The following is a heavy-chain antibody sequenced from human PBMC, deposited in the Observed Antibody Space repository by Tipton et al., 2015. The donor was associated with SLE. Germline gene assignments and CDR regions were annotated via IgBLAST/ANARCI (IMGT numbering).Heavy chain of an antibody. J-gene: IGHJ3*02. V-gene: IGHV4-59*01. CDR1: GGSISSYY. D-gene: IGHD3-10*01. CDR3: ARDYYGSGFDAFDI. CDR2: IYYSGST. Sequence: TLSLTCTVSGGSISSYYWSWIRQPPGRGLEWIGYIYYSGSTNYNPSLKSRVTISVDTSKNQFSLRLSSVTAADTAVYYCARDYYGSGFDAFDIWGQGIMVTVSS.